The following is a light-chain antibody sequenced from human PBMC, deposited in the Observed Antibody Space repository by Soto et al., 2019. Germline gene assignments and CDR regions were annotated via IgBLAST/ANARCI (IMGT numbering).Light chain of an antibody. CDR2: GNT. CDR1: SSNIGAGHD. J-gene: IGLJ3*02. CDR3: QSSDSSLNGWV. Sequence: QSVLTQPPSVSGAPGQRVTISCTGSSSNIGAGHDVHWYQLVPGTAPKLLVSGNTNRPSGVPDRFSGSNSGTSASLAITGLQAEDEADYYCQSSDSSLNGWVFGGGTKVSVL. V-gene: IGLV1-40*01.